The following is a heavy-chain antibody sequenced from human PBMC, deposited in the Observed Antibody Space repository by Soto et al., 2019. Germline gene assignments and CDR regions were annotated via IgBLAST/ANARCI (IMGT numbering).Heavy chain of an antibody. CDR2: INPNSGCT. D-gene: IGHD3-10*01. J-gene: IGHJ6*02. Sequence: ASVKVSCKACGYTFTGYYMHWLRQAPGQGLEWMGWINPNSGCTNYAQKFQGRVTMTRDTSISTAYMELSRLRSDDTAVYYCARDRPPGYYGMDVWGQGTTVTVSS. CDR3: ARDRPPGYYGMDV. V-gene: IGHV1-2*02. CDR1: GYTFTGYY.